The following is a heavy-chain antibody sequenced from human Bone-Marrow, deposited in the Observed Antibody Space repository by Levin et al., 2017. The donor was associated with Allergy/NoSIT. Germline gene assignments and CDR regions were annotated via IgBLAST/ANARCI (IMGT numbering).Heavy chain of an antibody. V-gene: IGHV1-8*01. Sequence: ASVKVSCKASGYPFSSYDINWVRQAPGQGLEWMGYMNPNSGNTGYEQKFQGRLTLTMNTSTRTADMELRSLKHDDTAVYYCARQLSLVRGSYGMDVWGQGTTVTVSS. CDR3: ARQLSLVRGSYGMDV. D-gene: IGHD2-15*01. CDR2: MNPNSGNT. J-gene: IGHJ6*02. CDR1: GYPFSSYD.